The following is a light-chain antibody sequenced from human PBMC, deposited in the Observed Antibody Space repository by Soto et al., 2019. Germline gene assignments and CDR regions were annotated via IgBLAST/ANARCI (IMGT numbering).Light chain of an antibody. Sequence: QSALTQPASVSGSPGQSITISCTGTSNDVGGYNYVSWYQQHPGKAPKLMIYEVSNRPSGISDRFSGSKSGNTASLTISGHQVEDESDYYCLSYTPSSTLDVFGTGTKLTVL. CDR2: EVS. J-gene: IGLJ1*01. CDR1: SNDVGGYNY. V-gene: IGLV2-14*01. CDR3: LSYTPSSTLDV.